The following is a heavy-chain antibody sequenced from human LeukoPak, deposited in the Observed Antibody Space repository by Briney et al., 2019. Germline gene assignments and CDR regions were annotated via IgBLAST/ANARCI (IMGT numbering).Heavy chain of an antibody. Sequence: GGSLRLSCSASGFTFSRYAMHWVRQAPGKGLEWVSAISGSGGSTYYADSVKGRFTISRDNSKNTLYLQMNSLRAEDTAVYYCAKGRKLESSYFDYWGQGTLVTVSS. CDR2: ISGSGGST. CDR3: AKGRKLESSYFDY. V-gene: IGHV3-23*01. CDR1: GFTFSRYA. J-gene: IGHJ4*02. D-gene: IGHD1-1*01.